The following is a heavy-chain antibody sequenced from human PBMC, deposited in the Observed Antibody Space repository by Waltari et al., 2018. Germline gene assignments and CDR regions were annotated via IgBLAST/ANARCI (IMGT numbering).Heavy chain of an antibody. V-gene: IGHV4-4*07. CDR2: ISTSGNT. CDR1: FGSISTYY. J-gene: IGHJ4*02. D-gene: IGHD6-19*01. Sequence: QVQLQESGPGLVKPSETLFLTCTVSFGSISTYYWSWIRQPAGKGLEWIGRISTSGNTDYSPSLKSRVTMSVDTSRKQFSLNLSSVTAADTAVYYCARGIVVAGYSFDYWGQGALVTVSS. CDR3: ARGIVVAGYSFDY.